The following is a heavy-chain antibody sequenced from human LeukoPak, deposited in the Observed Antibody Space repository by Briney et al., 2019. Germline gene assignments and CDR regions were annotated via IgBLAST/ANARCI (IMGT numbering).Heavy chain of an antibody. CDR2: IIPIFGTA. D-gene: IGHD2-15*01. CDR1: GYTFTSYA. V-gene: IGHV1-69*13. J-gene: IGHJ6*02. Sequence: ASVKVSCKASGYTFTSYAMNWVRQAPGQGLEWMGGIIPIFGTANYAQKFQGRVTITADESTSTAYMELSSLRSEDTAVYYCARADIVVVVAAPYYYYGMDVWGQGTTVTVSS. CDR3: ARADIVVVVAAPYYYYGMDV.